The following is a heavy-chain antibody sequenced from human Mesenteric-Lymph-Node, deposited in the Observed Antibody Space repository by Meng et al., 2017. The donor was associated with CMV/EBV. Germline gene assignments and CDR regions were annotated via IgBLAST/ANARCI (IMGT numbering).Heavy chain of an antibody. CDR3: AKDIGVKYYYYAMDV. CDR1: GFTFDTYA. CDR2: VSWNSYSI. J-gene: IGHJ6*02. V-gene: IGHV3-9*01. D-gene: IGHD3-10*01. Sequence: GGSLRLSCAASGFTFDTYAMHWVRQAPGKGLEWVAVVSWNSYSIGYADSVRGRFTISRDNAKNSLYLQMNSLRPEDTAFYYCAKDIGVKYYYYAMDVWGQGTTVTVSS.